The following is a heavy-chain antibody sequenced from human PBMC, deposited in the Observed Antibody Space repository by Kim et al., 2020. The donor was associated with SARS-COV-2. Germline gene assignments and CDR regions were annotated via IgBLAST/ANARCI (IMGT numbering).Heavy chain of an antibody. J-gene: IGHJ4*02. CDR2: INHSGST. CDR3: ARAVGIGPLDSLIRTYYFDY. Sequence: SETLSLTCAVYGGSFSGYYWSWIRQPPGKGLEWIGEINHSGSTNYNPSLKSRVTISVDTSKNQFSLKLSSVTAADTAVYYCARAVGIGPLDSLIRTYYFDYWGQGTLVTVSS. CDR1: GGSFSGYY. D-gene: IGHD6-13*01. V-gene: IGHV4-34*01.